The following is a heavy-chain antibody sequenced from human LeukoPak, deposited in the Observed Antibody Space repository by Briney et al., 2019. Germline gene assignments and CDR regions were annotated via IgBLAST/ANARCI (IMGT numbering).Heavy chain of an antibody. CDR2: IKSKTDGETR. CDR3: TTLFYGPGTPFDY. CDR1: GFTFNNAW. V-gene: IGHV3-15*01. J-gene: IGHJ4*02. Sequence: PGGSLRLSCAASGFTFNNAWMSWVRQAPGKGLEWVGRIKSKTDGETREYAAPVKGRFTISRDDSKNTLSLQMNSLKAEDTAVYYCTTLFYGPGTPFDYWGQGTLVTVSS. D-gene: IGHD3-10*01.